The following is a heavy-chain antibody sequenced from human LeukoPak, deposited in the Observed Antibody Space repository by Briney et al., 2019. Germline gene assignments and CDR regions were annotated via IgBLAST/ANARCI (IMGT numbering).Heavy chain of an antibody. CDR2: IHDSGNRFENGSS. D-gene: IGHD6-19*01. CDR1: GFFITNNNY. CDR3: ARNGSSGSFHD. J-gene: IGHJ1*01. V-gene: IGHV4-28*01. Sequence: SETLSLTWTGSGFFITNNNYWGWIRQSPRKGLEWMGIIHDSGNRFENGSSHCNPSFRGSTSVSADPSKTQFSLTFRSVTAGDTGVYFCARNGSSGSFHDWSQGTRVTVSS.